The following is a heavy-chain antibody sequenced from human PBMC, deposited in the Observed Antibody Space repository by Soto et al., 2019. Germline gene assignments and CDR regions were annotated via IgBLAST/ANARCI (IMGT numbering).Heavy chain of an antibody. J-gene: IGHJ4*02. D-gene: IGHD3-9*01. CDR3: AKDTHDILTGPLDY. Sequence: EVQLVESGGGLVQPGRSLRLSCAASGFTFDDYAMHWVRQAPGRGLEWISIISWNSRSIGYADSVKGRFTISRDNAKNFLYLQMNSLRAEDTALYYCAKDTHDILTGPLDYWCQGTLVTVSS. CDR2: ISWNSRSI. V-gene: IGHV3-9*01. CDR1: GFTFDDYA.